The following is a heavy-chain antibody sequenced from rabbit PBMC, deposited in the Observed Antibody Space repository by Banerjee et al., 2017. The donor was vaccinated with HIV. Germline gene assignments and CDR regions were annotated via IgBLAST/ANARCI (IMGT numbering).Heavy chain of an antibody. V-gene: IGHV1S47*01. D-gene: IGHD4-1*01. J-gene: IGHJ4*01. Sequence: QEQVVESGGGLVQPGGSLKLSCKASGFDFSKYGVSWVRQVPGKGLEWIGYIDPVFGITYYANWVNGRFTISRDNAQNTLFLQLNSLTAADTATYFCVREVAAKFNLWGPGTLVTVS. CDR3: VREVAAKFNL. CDR1: GFDFSKYG. CDR2: IDPVFGIT.